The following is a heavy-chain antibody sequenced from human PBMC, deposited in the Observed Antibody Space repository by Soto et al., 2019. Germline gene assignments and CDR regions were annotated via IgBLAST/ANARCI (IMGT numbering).Heavy chain of an antibody. CDR2: IWYDGSNK. Sequence: GGSLRLSCAASGFTFSSYGMHWVRQAPGKGLEWVAVIWYDGSNKYYADSVKGRFTISRDNSKNTLYLQMNSLRAEDTAVYYCARVPYGDYVSAFDIWGQGTMVTVSS. CDR1: GFTFSSYG. D-gene: IGHD4-17*01. V-gene: IGHV3-33*01. J-gene: IGHJ3*02. CDR3: ARVPYGDYVSAFDI.